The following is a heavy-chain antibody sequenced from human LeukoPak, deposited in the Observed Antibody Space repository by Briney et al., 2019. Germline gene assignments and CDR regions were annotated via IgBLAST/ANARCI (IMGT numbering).Heavy chain of an antibody. CDR2: INHSGNT. V-gene: IGHV4-4*02. D-gene: IGHD3-9*01. CDR1: GASISSDKW. Sequence: SETLSLTCAVSGASISSDKWWSWVRQPPGKGLEWIGEINHSGNTSYSPSLKSRVTMSTDKSKNEFSLRLPSVAAADTAVYYCARAGVWLPAVWGQGPLVTVSS. J-gene: IGHJ4*02. CDR3: ARAGVWLPAV.